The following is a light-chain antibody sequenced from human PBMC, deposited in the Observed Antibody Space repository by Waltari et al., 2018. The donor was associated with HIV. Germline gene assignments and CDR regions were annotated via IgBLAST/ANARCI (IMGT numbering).Light chain of an antibody. CDR1: HIGSKG. CDR3: QVWDSSTDLRV. Sequence: SYVLTQPPSVSVGPGQTARITCGGNHIGSKGVHWYQQKPSQAPVLVVYDDSDRPSGIPGRFSGSSSWNTATLTISRVEAGDEADFYCQVWDSSTDLRVFGGGTKLTVL. V-gene: IGLV3-21*02. J-gene: IGLJ2*01. CDR2: DDS.